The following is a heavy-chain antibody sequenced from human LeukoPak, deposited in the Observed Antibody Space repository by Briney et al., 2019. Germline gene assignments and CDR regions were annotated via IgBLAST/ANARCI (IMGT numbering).Heavy chain of an antibody. V-gene: IGHV3-64D*06. CDR3: VKDIGATIQAYFDY. CDR1: GFTLSSYA. D-gene: IGHD5-12*01. Sequence: GGSLRLSCSASGFTLSSYAVHWVRQAPGKGLEYVSGISSNGGTTHYADSVKGRLTISRDNSKNTPYLQMSSLRAEDTAVYYCVKDIGATIQAYFDYWGQGTLVTVSS. CDR2: ISSNGGTT. J-gene: IGHJ4*02.